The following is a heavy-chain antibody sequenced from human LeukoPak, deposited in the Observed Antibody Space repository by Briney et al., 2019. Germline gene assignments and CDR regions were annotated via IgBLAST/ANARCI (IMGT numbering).Heavy chain of an antibody. D-gene: IGHD5-18*01. CDR2: IKQDGSEK. J-gene: IGHJ4*02. V-gene: IGHV3-7*03. CDR3: AREAYSYGRKGNFDY. CDR1: GFTFGSYW. Sequence: GGSLRLSCAASGFTFGSYWMSWVRQAPGKGLEWVANIKQDGSEKYYVDSVKGRFTISRDNAKNSLYLRMNSLRAEDTAVYYCAREAYSYGRKGNFDYWGQGTLVTVSS.